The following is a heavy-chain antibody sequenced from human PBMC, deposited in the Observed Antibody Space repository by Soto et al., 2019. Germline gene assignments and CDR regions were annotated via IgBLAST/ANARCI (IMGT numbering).Heavy chain of an antibody. CDR1: GGSISSGAYY. Sequence: QVQLQESGPGLVKPSQTLSLTCTVSGGSISSGAYYWNWIRQHPGKGLEWIGYIYYSGSTYYNPSIKRRVTISVDTSNNQFSLKLSSVTAADTALYYCARDIVPAVSMSGMDVWGQGTTVTVSS. CDR2: IYYSGST. V-gene: IGHV4-31*03. CDR3: ARDIVPAVSMSGMDV. J-gene: IGHJ6*02. D-gene: IGHD2-2*01.